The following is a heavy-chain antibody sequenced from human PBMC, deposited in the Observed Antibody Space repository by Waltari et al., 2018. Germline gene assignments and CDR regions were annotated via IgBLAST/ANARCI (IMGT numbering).Heavy chain of an antibody. Sequence: QVQLQESGPGLVKPSETLSLTCTVSGGSISSHYWSWIRQPPGKGLEVIGYNYYSGSTNCNPSHNCRITISVDTSKNQFSLMLSSVAAADTAEYYCAGEPGYYGSGPFDYWGQGTLVTVSS. CDR1: GGSISSHY. J-gene: IGHJ4*02. D-gene: IGHD3-10*01. CDR2: NYYSGST. CDR3: AGEPGYYGSGPFDY. V-gene: IGHV4-59*11.